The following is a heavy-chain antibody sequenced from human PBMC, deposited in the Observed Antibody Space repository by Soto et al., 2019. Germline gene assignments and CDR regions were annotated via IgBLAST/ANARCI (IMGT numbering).Heavy chain of an antibody. CDR3: ARHPTGFPNWFDS. D-gene: IGHD1-1*01. Sequence: PSETLSLTCTVSGGSISSSPYNWGWIRQPPKKGLEWIGTISYSATTYYNTSLKSRVTMSVDTSKNQSSLKLSSVTAADTAVYYCARHPTGFPNWFDSWGQGTLVTVSS. J-gene: IGHJ5*01. V-gene: IGHV4-39*01. CDR1: GGSISSSPYN. CDR2: ISYSATT.